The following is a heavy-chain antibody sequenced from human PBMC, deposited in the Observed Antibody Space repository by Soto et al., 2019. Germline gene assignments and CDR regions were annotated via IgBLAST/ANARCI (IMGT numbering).Heavy chain of an antibody. J-gene: IGHJ4*02. CDR3: AKYMGYDSSGYPFDY. Sequence: GGSLRLSCAASGFTFDDYAMHWVRQAPGKGLEWVSGISWNSGSIGYADSVKGRFTISRDNAKNSLYLQMNSLRAEDTALYYCAKYMGYDSSGYPFDYWGQGTLVTVSS. V-gene: IGHV3-9*01. CDR2: ISWNSGSI. D-gene: IGHD3-22*01. CDR1: GFTFDDYA.